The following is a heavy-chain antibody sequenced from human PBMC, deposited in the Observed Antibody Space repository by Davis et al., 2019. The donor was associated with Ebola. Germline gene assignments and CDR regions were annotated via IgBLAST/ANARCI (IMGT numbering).Heavy chain of an antibody. D-gene: IGHD5-18*01. CDR2: ITGSGVST. CDR3: AKDRGFNYGSDY. Sequence: GGSLRLSCAASGFTFSTYGMSWVRQAPGKGLEWVSTITGSGVSTYYADSVKGRFTISRDNAKNTLSLQVNSLRAEDTAVYFCAKDRGFNYGSDYWGQGTLVTVSS. V-gene: IGHV3-23*01. CDR1: GFTFSTYG. J-gene: IGHJ4*02.